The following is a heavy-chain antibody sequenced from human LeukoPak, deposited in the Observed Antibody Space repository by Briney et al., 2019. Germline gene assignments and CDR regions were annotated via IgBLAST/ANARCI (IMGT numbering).Heavy chain of an antibody. CDR1: GGSISSGGYY. CDR2: IYYSGST. D-gene: IGHD3-22*01. V-gene: IGHV4-61*08. J-gene: IGHJ4*02. CDR3: ARATYYYDSSGYWRGALDY. Sequence: SQTLSLTCTVSGGSISSGGYYWSWIRQPPGKGLEWIGYIYYSGSTNYNPSLKSRVTISVDTSKNQFSLKLSSVTAADTAMYYCARATYYYDSSGYWRGALDYWGQGTLVTVSS.